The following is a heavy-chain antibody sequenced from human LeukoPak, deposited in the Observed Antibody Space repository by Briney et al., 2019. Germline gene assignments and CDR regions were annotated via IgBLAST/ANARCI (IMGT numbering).Heavy chain of an antibody. CDR2: IKEVGSDK. J-gene: IGHJ4*02. Sequence: GGSLRLSCVASVSSGLTRWMNWVRQAPGKGLEWVAIIKEVGSDKYYVDSVKGRFTISRDNAKNSVYLQMNSLRVEDTAVYYCASAAGWEFGYWGQGTLVTVSS. CDR1: VSSGLTRW. CDR3: ASAAGWEFGY. D-gene: IGHD1-26*01. V-gene: IGHV3-7*01.